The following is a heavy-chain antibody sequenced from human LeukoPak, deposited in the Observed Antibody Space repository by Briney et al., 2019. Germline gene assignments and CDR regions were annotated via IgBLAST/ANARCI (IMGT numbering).Heavy chain of an antibody. CDR1: GGSISSGDYY. Sequence: PSETLSLTCTVSGGSISSGDYYWSWIRQPPGKGLEWIGYIYYSGSTYYNPSLKSRVTISVDTSKNQFSLKLSSVTAADTAVYYCARGVSRYSYGHYYYYYMDVWGKGTTVTVSS. D-gene: IGHD5-18*01. CDR2: IYYSGST. J-gene: IGHJ6*03. V-gene: IGHV4-30-4*08. CDR3: ARGVSRYSYGHYYYYYMDV.